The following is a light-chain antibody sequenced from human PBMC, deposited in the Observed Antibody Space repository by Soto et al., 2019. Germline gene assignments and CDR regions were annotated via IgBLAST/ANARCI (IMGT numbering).Light chain of an antibody. J-gene: IGKJ2*01. Sequence: DIQMTQSPSTLSASVGDRVTITCRASQSISTWLAWYQQKPGKAPKLLIYDASSLQSGVPSRFSGRGSGTDFTLTISSLQPDDFATYYCQQYNSYTTFGQGTKVDI. CDR2: DAS. CDR3: QQYNSYTT. V-gene: IGKV1-5*01. CDR1: QSISTW.